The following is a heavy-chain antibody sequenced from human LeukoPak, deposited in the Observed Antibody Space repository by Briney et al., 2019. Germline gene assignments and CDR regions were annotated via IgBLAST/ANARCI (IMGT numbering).Heavy chain of an antibody. CDR2: INHSGST. CDR1: SGSFSGYY. J-gene: IGHJ5*02. Sequence: SETLSLTCAVYSGSFSGYYWSWIRQPPGKGLEWIGEINHSGSTNYNPSLKSRVTISVDTSKNQFSLKLSSVTAADTAVYYCARGRPYYDFWSGYQNWFDPWGQGTLVTVSS. CDR3: ARGRPYYDFWSGYQNWFDP. V-gene: IGHV4-34*01. D-gene: IGHD3-3*01.